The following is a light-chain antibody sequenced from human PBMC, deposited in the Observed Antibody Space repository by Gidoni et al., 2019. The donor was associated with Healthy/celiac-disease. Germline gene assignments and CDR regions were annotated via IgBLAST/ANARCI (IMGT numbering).Light chain of an antibody. CDR2: DVS. V-gene: IGLV2-11*01. Sequence: ALTQPRSGAGSPGQSVTSSCTGTSSDVGGYNYVSWYPQHPGKAPKLWIYDVSKRPSGVPARFSGSKSGNTASLTISGLQAEDEADYSCCSYAGSYTLVFGGGTKLTVL. CDR3: CSYAGSYTLV. CDR1: SSDVGGYNY. J-gene: IGLJ2*01.